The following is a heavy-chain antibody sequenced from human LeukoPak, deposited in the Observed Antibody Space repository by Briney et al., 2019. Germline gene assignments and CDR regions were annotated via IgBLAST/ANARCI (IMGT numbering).Heavy chain of an antibody. D-gene: IGHD2-15*01. Sequence: GGSLRLSCAASGFTFSSYSMNWVRQAPGKGLGWVSYISSSSSSIYYADSVKGRFIISRDNAKNSLHLQMNSLRAEDTAVYYCARDYGGYCGGGSCHPGWFDPWGQGTLVTVSS. CDR1: GFTFSSYS. V-gene: IGHV3-48*04. J-gene: IGHJ5*02. CDR3: ARDYGGYCGGGSCHPGWFDP. CDR2: ISSSSSSI.